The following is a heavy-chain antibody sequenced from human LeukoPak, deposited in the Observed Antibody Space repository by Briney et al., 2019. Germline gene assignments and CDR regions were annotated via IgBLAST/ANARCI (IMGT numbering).Heavy chain of an antibody. CDR2: ISSSGSTI. V-gene: IGHV3-11*01. Sequence: GGSLRLSCAASGFTFSDYYMSWIRQAPGKGLEWVSYISSSGSTIYYADSVKGRFTISRDNAKNPLYLQMNSLRAEDTAVYYCARDLDDSSAIYYYYGMDVWGQGTTVTVSS. D-gene: IGHD3-22*01. CDR1: GFTFSDYY. J-gene: IGHJ6*02. CDR3: ARDLDDSSAIYYYYGMDV.